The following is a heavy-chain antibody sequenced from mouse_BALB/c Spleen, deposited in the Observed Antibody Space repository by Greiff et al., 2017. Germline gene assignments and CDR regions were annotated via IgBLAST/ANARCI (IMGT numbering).Heavy chain of an antibody. V-gene: IGHV2-6-7*01. Sequence: VQLVESGPGLVAPSQSLSITCTVSGFSLTGYGVNWVRQPPGKGLEWLGMIWGDGSTDYNSALKSRLSISKDNSKSQVFLKMNSLQTDDTARYYCASPGNYVGYYAMDYWGQGTSVTVSS. CDR2: IWGDGST. CDR1: GFSLTGYG. D-gene: IGHD2-1*01. CDR3: ASPGNYVGYYAMDY. J-gene: IGHJ4*01.